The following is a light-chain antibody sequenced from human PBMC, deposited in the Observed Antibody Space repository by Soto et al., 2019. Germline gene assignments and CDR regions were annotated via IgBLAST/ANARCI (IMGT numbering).Light chain of an antibody. J-gene: IGKJ2*01. V-gene: IGKV2-28*01. CDR1: QSLLLSNGYNY. Sequence: EIVMTQSPLSLPVTPGEPASISCRSSQSLLLSNGYNYLDWYLQKPGQSPQLLIYLGSNRASGVPDRFSGSGSGTDFTLKISRVEAEDVGVYYCMQAVQTQYTFGQGTKLEIK. CDR3: MQAVQTQYT. CDR2: LGS.